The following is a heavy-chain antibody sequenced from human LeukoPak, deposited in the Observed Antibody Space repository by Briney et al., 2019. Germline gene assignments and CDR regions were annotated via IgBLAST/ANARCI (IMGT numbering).Heavy chain of an antibody. CDR1: GFTFDDYG. Sequence: GGSLRLSCAASGFTFDDYGMSWVRHAPGKGLEWVSGINWNGGSTGYADFVKGRFTISRDNAKNSLYLQMNSLRAEDTALYYCARGGDFDWFRLDYWGQGTLVTVSS. J-gene: IGHJ4*02. D-gene: IGHD3-9*01. CDR3: ARGGDFDWFRLDY. V-gene: IGHV3-20*04. CDR2: INWNGGST.